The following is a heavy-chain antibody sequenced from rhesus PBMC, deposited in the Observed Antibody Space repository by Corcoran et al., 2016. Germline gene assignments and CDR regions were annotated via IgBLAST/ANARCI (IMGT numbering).Heavy chain of an antibody. CDR2: IYWDDDK. Sequence: QVTLKESGPALVKPTQPLPLTCTFSGFSFRPCGMGVGSLRQPPGKALEWLASIYWDDDKYYSTSLKSRLTISKDTSKNQVVLTMTNMDPVDTATYYCARVEYSNYVHGLDSWGQGVVVTVSS. V-gene: IGHV2S1*01. D-gene: IGHD4-23*01. J-gene: IGHJ6*01. CDR1: GFSFRPCGMG. CDR3: ARVEYSNYVHGLDS.